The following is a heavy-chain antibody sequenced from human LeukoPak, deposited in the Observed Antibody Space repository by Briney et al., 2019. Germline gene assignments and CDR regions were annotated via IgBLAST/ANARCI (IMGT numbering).Heavy chain of an antibody. CDR1: GYTFTSYD. CDR2: MNPNSGNT. V-gene: IGHV1-8*03. J-gene: IGHJ5*02. CDR3: ARDRMVRGVKGTDWFDP. D-gene: IGHD3-10*01. Sequence: GASVKVSCKASGYTFTSYDINWVRQATGQGLEWMGWMNPNSGNTGYAQKFQGRATITRNTSIGTAYMELSSLRSEDTAMYYCARDRMVRGVKGTDWFDPWGQGTLVTVSS.